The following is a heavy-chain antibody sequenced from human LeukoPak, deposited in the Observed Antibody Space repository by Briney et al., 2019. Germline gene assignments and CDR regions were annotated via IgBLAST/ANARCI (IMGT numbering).Heavy chain of an antibody. V-gene: IGHV4-34*01. CDR3: ARGNNFASWFDP. J-gene: IGHJ5*02. CDR1: GGSFSGYY. CDR2: INHSGST. D-gene: IGHD1/OR15-1a*01. Sequence: SETLSLTCAVYGGSFSGYYWSWIRQPPGKGLEWIGEINHSGSTNYNPSLKSRVTISVDTSKNQFSLKLSSVTAADTAVYYCARGNNFASWFDPWSQGTLVTVSS.